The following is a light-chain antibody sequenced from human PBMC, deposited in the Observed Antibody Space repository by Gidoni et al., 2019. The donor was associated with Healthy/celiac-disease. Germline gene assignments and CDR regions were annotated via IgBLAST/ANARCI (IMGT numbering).Light chain of an antibody. CDR3: QQYNSYPMYT. CDR1: QSISSR. Sequence: DIPMTQYPSTLSASVGDRVTITCRASQSISSRLAWYQQKPGKAPKLLIYKASSLESGVPSRFSGSGSGTEFTLTISSLQPDDCATYYCQQYNSYPMYTFGQGTKLEIK. V-gene: IGKV1-5*03. J-gene: IGKJ2*01. CDR2: KAS.